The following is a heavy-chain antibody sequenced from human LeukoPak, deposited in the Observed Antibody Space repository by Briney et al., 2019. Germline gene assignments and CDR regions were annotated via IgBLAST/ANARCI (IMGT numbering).Heavy chain of an antibody. V-gene: IGHV3-30*02. J-gene: IGHJ6*03. CDR3: AKSAYYYDSSGYYYYYYYMDV. D-gene: IGHD3-22*01. Sequence: PGGSLRLSCAASGFTFSSYGMHWVRQAPGKGLEWVAFIRSDGNNKYYADTVKGRFTISRDNSKNTVYLQMNSLRAEDTAVYYCAKSAYYYDSSGYYYYYYYMDVWGKGTTVTVSS. CDR1: GFTFSSYG. CDR2: IRSDGNNK.